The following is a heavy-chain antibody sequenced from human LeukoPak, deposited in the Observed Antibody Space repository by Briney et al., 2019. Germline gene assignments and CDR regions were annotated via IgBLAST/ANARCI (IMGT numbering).Heavy chain of an antibody. V-gene: IGHV3-48*04. CDR3: ARDSPHYVWGSYRYSRSAYYFDY. CDR1: GFTFSSYS. J-gene: IGHJ4*02. Sequence: GGSLRLSCAASGFTFSSYSMNWVRQAPGKGLEWVSYISSSSSTIYYADSVKGRFTISRDNAKNSLYLQMNSLRAEDTAVYYCARDSPHYVWGSYRYSRSAYYFDYWGQGTLVTVSS. CDR2: ISSSSSTI. D-gene: IGHD3-16*02.